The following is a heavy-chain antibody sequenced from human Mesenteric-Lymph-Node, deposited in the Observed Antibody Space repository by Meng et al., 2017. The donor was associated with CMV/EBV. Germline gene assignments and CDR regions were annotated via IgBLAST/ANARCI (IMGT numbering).Heavy chain of an antibody. J-gene: IGHJ6*02. V-gene: IGHV4-39*07. CDR1: GGSISSSSYY. CDR3: ARVRTRYCSSTSCYQMHYYYYGMDV. Sequence: SETLSLTCTVSGGSISSSSYYWGWIRQPPGKGLEWIGSIYYSGSTYYNPSLKSRVTISVDTSKNQFSLKLSSVTAADTAVYYCARVRTRYCSSTSCYQMHYYYYGMDVWGQGTTVTVSS. CDR2: IYYSGST. D-gene: IGHD2-2*01.